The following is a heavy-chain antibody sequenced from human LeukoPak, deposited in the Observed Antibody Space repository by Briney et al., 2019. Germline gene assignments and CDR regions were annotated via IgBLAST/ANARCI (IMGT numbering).Heavy chain of an antibody. CDR1: GFTFSSYA. CDR3: AKDAVGYCSSTSCYDSYTSYFDY. D-gene: IGHD2-2*01. V-gene: IGHV3-23*01. Sequence: GGSLRLSCAASGFTFSSYAVSWVRQALGKGLEWVSAISGSGGSTYYADSVKGRFTISRDNSKNTLYLQMNSLRAEDTAVYYCAKDAVGYCSSTSCYDSYTSYFDYWGQGTLVTVSS. CDR2: ISGSGGST. J-gene: IGHJ4*02.